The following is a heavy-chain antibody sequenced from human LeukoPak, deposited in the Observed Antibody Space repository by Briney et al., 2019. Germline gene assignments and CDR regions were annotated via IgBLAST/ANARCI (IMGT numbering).Heavy chain of an antibody. CDR3: ARGRTNIAVAGAQYNWFDP. CDR1: GYTFTSYD. J-gene: IGHJ5*02. D-gene: IGHD6-19*01. V-gene: IGHV1-8*01. Sequence: ASVKVSCKASGYTFTSYDINWVRQATGQGLEWMGWMNPNSGNTGYAQKFQGRVTITRNTSISTAYMELSSLRSEDTAVYYCARGRTNIAVAGAQYNWFDPWGQGTLVTVSS. CDR2: MNPNSGNT.